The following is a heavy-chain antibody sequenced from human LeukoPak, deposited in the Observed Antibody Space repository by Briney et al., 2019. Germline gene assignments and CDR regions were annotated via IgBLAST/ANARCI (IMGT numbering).Heavy chain of an antibody. CDR2: IYYSEST. V-gene: IGHV4-39*01. CDR1: GGSISSRSYY. D-gene: IGHD3-22*01. Sequence: PSETLSLTCTVSGGSISSRSYYWGCLRRPPGKELEWIGSIYYSESTYYNPSLRSRVTISVDTSKNQFSLRLTSVTAADTAVYYCARLSGWAYDSLYLKAFDIWGQGTMVTVSS. CDR3: ARLSGWAYDSLYLKAFDI. J-gene: IGHJ3*02.